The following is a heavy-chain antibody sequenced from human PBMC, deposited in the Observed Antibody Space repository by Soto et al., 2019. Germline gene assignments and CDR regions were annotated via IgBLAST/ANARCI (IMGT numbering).Heavy chain of an antibody. J-gene: IGHJ4*02. V-gene: IGHV1-18*01. CDR1: GYTFTSYG. D-gene: IGHD3-22*01. Sequence: QVQLVQSGAEVKKPGASVKVSCKASGYTFTSYGISWVRQAPGQGLEWMGWISAYNGNTNYAQKLQGRVTMTTDKTTSTAYMELRSLRSDDTAVYYCARDGMGKISSGQFDYWGQGTLVTVSS. CDR2: ISAYNGNT. CDR3: ARDGMGKISSGQFDY.